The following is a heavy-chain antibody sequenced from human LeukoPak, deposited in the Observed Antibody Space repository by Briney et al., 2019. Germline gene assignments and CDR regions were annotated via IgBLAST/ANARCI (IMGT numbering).Heavy chain of an antibody. V-gene: IGHV1-18*01. J-gene: IGHJ5*02. D-gene: IGHD3-9*01. CDR2: ISAYNGNT. CDR3: ASVLRYFDWPTRFDP. Sequence: ASVKVSCKASGYTFTSYGISWVRQAPGQGLEWMGWISAYNGNTNYAQKLQGRVTMTTDTSTSTTYMELRSLRSDDTAVYYCASVLRYFDWPTRFDPWGQGTLVTVSS. CDR1: GYTFTSYG.